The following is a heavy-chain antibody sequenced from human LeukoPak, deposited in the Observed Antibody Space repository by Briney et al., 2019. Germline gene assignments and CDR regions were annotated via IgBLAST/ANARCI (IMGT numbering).Heavy chain of an antibody. CDR1: GFTFFSYT. Sequence: GSLRLSCAASGFTFFSYTMNWIRQPPGKGLEWIGNIYYTGNTYYNASLKSRVTISVDTSKNQFSLKVISMTAADTAVYYCTKSDGYGLIRICGRGTMVTVSS. CDR3: TKSDGYGLIRI. V-gene: IGHV4-59*12. D-gene: IGHD3-10*01. CDR2: IYYTGNT. J-gene: IGHJ3*02.